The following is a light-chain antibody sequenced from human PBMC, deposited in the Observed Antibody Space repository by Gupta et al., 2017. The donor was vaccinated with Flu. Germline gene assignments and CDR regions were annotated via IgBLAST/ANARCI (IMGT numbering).Light chain of an antibody. CDR1: QSVSSN. V-gene: IGKV3-15*01. CDR2: GAS. Sequence: ERATLSCRASQSVSSNLAWYQQKPGQAPRLLIYGASTRATGIPARFSGSGSGTEFTLTISSLQSEDFAVYYCQQYNNWPLCTFGQGTKVEIK. CDR3: QQYNNWPLCT. J-gene: IGKJ1*01.